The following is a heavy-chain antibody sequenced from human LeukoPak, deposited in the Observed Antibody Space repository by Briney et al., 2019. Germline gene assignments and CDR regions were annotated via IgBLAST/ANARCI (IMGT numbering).Heavy chain of an antibody. V-gene: IGHV4-59*01. CDR1: GGSISNYY. D-gene: IGHD6-13*01. CDR3: AKGGIRSGAFDI. J-gene: IGHJ3*02. CDR2: FYYSGST. Sequence: SEALSLTCTVSGGSISNYYWSWLRQPPGKGLEWIGYFYYSGSTSYNPSLKSPVTISVATSKNQFSLKLSSVTAADTAVYYCAKGGIRSGAFDIWGQGTRVTVSS.